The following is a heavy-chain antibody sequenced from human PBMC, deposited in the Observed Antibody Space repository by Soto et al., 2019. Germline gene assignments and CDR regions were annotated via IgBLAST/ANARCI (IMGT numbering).Heavy chain of an antibody. CDR1: GDSISSADYY. D-gene: IGHD6-13*01. J-gene: IGHJ6*02. CDR3: ARGQQLSSVYYYYGIDV. V-gene: IGHV4-30-4*01. Sequence: SETLSLTCTVSGDSISSADYYWSWIRQPPGKGLEWIGYIYYSGSTYYNPSLNSRAAISADMSKNQFSLKLSSVTAADTAVYYCARGQQLSSVYYYYGIDVWRQGTTVTVS. CDR2: IYYSGST.